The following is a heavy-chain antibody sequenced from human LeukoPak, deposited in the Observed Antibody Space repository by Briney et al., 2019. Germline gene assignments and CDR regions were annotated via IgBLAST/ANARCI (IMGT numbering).Heavy chain of an antibody. CDR3: ANENYYGSGSYPDY. Sequence: GGSLRLSCAASGFTFSSYGIPWVRQAPGRGLEWVALISYDGSNKYYADSVKGRFTISRDNSKNTLYLQMNSLRAEDTAVYYCANENYYGSGSYPDYWGQGTLVTVSS. CDR1: GFTFSSYG. J-gene: IGHJ4*02. D-gene: IGHD3-10*01. CDR2: ISYDGSNK. V-gene: IGHV3-30*18.